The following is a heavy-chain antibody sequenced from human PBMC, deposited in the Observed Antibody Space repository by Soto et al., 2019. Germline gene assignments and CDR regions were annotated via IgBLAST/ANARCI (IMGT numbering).Heavy chain of an antibody. J-gene: IGHJ6*02. CDR3: ARVTTVTNVGYYYYGMDV. Sequence: PSETLSLACTVSGGSISSGGYYWSWIRQHPGKGLEWIGYIYYSGSTYYNPSLKSRVTISVDTSKNQFSLKLSSVTAADTAVYYCARVTTVTNVGYYYYGMDVWGQGTTVTVSS. D-gene: IGHD4-17*01. CDR2: IYYSGST. CDR1: GGSISSGGYY. V-gene: IGHV4-31*03.